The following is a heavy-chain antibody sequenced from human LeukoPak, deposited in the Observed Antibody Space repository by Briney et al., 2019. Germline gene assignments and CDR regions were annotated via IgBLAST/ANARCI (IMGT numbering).Heavy chain of an antibody. CDR2: ISSSSSYI. Sequence: GGSLRLSCAASGFTFSSYSMNWVRQAPGKGLEWVSSISSSSSYIYYADSVKGRFTISRDNAKNSLYLQMNSLRAEDTAVYYCARWYSSGWYSDYWGQGTLVTVSS. CDR3: ARWYSSGWYSDY. D-gene: IGHD6-19*01. V-gene: IGHV3-21*01. J-gene: IGHJ4*02. CDR1: GFTFSSYS.